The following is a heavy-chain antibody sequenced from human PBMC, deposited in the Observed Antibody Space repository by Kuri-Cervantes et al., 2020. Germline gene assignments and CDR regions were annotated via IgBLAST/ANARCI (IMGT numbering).Heavy chain of an antibody. Sequence: SETLSLTCTVSGGSISSSSYYWGWIRQPPGKGLEWIGSIYYSGSTYYNPSLKSRVTISVDKSKNQFSLKLSSVTAADTAVYYCARNRHYGEPRNYYYYGMDVWGQGTTVTVSS. CDR3: ARNRHYGEPRNYYYYGMDV. CDR1: GGSISSSSYY. D-gene: IGHD4-17*01. V-gene: IGHV4-39*07. J-gene: IGHJ6*02. CDR2: IYYSGST.